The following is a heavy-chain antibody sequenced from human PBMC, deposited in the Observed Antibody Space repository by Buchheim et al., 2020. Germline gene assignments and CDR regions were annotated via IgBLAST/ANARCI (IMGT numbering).Heavy chain of an antibody. CDR3: AKEQKGIAAGFDY. D-gene: IGHD6-25*01. Sequence: QVQLVESGGGVVQPGRSLRLSCAASGFTFSSYGMHWVRQAPGKGLEWVAVISYDGSNKYYADSVKGRFTISRDNSKNTLYLQMNSLRAEDTAVYYCAKEQKGIAAGFDYWGQGTL. J-gene: IGHJ4*02. CDR1: GFTFSSYG. CDR2: ISYDGSNK. V-gene: IGHV3-30*18.